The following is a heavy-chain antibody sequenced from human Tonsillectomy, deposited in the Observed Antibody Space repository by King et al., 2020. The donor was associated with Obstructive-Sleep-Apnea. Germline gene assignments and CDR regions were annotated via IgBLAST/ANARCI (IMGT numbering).Heavy chain of an antibody. V-gene: IGHV4-39*07. CDR3: GRVPLHYSNSFK. CDR1: GGSISSSGYF. J-gene: IGHJ4*02. D-gene: IGHD6-13*01. Sequence: QLQESGPGLVKPSETLSLTCTVSGGSISSSGYFWGWIRQPPGKGLEWIGTMYYSGSTYYNPSLKSRVTISVDTSKNQFSLKLRSVTAADTAGYYCGRVPLHYSNSFKWGQGTLVTVSS. CDR2: MYYSGST.